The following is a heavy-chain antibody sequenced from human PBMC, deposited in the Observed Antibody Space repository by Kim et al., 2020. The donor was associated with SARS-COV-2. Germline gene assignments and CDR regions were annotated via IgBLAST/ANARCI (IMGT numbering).Heavy chain of an antibody. J-gene: IGHJ4*02. CDR3: AGTVWFFFDY. D-gene: IGHD6-19*01. Sequence: GGSLRLSCAASGFSFAGHEMSWVRQVPGKGLEWISFITGSGDIISYADSVKGRFTTSRDNDNKSLFLQMNNLRVEDTAVYYCAGTVWFFFDYWRQGALVT. V-gene: IGHV3-48*03. CDR2: ITGSGDII. CDR1: GFSFAGHE.